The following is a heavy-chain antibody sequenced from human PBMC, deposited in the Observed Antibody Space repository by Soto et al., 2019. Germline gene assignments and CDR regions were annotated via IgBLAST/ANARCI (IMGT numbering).Heavy chain of an antibody. V-gene: IGHV4-59*02. CDR3: AISMATSDYDSSTYFQI. D-gene: IGHD3-22*01. CDR1: GGSVSSHY. J-gene: IGHJ4*02. CDR2: IYDSGAT. Sequence: SETLSLTCTVSGGSVSSHYWSWIRQTPGKGLEWIGYIYDSGATRYNPSLQSRLTISVDTSKNQFSLRMSSVMAADSAVYYCAISMATSDYDSSTYFQIWGLGTLVTVSS.